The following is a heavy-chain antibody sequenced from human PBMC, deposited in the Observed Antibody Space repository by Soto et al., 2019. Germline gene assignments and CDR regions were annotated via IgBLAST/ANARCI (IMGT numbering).Heavy chain of an antibody. CDR1: GFTFSDHY. Sequence: EVQLAESGGGLVQPGGSLRLSCAASGFTFSDHYMDWVRQAPGKGLEWVGRSRDKVHSHTTEYAASVKGRFTISRGDSENSLYLQMNSLKTEDTAVYYCARGVVSTGYFDYWAQGTLVTVSS. CDR3: ARGVVSTGYFDY. J-gene: IGHJ4*02. D-gene: IGHD5-12*01. CDR2: SRDKVHSHTT. V-gene: IGHV3-72*01.